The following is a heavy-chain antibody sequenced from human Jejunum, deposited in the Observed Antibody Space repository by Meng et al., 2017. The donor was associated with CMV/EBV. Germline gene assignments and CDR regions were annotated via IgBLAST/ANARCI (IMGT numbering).Heavy chain of an antibody. Sequence: GGSLRLACEASGFTLSSYGIHWVRQAPGKGLEWVTYADFVKGRFTISRDISKNTLFLQMNSLRAEDTAVYYCAKEGVGGHFDYWGQGTLVTVSS. CDR1: GFTLSSYG. CDR3: AKEGVGGHFDY. J-gene: IGHJ4*02. V-gene: IGHV3-30*02. D-gene: IGHD2-8*01.